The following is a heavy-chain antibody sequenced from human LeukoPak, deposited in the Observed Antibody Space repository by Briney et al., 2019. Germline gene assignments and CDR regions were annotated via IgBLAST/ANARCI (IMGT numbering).Heavy chain of an antibody. CDR2: IYHSGST. D-gene: IGHD6-13*01. Sequence: PSETLSLTCTVSGYSISSGYYWGWIRQPPGKGLEWIGSIYHSGSTYYNPSLKSRVTISVDTSKNHFSLKLSSVTAADTAVYYCARDVTAAFDYWGQGTLVTVSS. CDR1: GYSISSGYY. V-gene: IGHV4-38-2*02. CDR3: ARDVTAAFDY. J-gene: IGHJ4*02.